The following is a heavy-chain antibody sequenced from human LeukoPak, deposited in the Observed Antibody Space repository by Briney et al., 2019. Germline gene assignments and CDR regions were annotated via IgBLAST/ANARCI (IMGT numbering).Heavy chain of an antibody. D-gene: IGHD3-3*01. CDR3: ARGITIFGVVTPYYYYGMDV. CDR2: IYYSGST. CDR1: GGSISSGGYY. J-gene: IGHJ6*02. V-gene: IGHV4-61*08. Sequence: SETLSLTCTVSGGSISSGGYYWSWIRQPPGKGLEWIGYIYYSGSTNYNPSLKSRVTISVDTSKNRFSLKLSSVTAADTAVYYCARGITIFGVVTPYYYYGMDVWGQGTTVTVSS.